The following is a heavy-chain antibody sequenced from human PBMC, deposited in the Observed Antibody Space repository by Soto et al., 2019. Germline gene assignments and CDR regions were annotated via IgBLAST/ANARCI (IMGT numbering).Heavy chain of an antibody. D-gene: IGHD3-10*01. V-gene: IGHV4-31*03. CDR2: IYYSGST. CDR3: ARGNGSGSYIYYYYMDV. J-gene: IGHJ6*03. Sequence: QVQLQESGPGLMKPSQTLSLTCTVSGGSISSGGYYWSWIRQHPGKGLEWIGYIYYSGSTYYNPSLKSRVTISVDTSKSQFSLKLSSVTAADTAVYYCARGNGSGSYIYYYYMDVWGKGTTVTVSS. CDR1: GGSISSGGYY.